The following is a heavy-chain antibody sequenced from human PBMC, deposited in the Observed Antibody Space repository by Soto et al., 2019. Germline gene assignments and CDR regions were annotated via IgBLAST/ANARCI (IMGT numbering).Heavy chain of an antibody. CDR1: GFTFSSYW. D-gene: IGHD5-12*01. V-gene: IGHV3-74*01. CDR2: INSDGSDT. Sequence: PGGSLRLSCTASGFTFSSYWMHWVRQVPGKGPVWVSRINSDGSDTNYADSVKGRFTISRDNAKNTLYLQMNSLRAEDTAVYYCSRGTIRDGSRLFDYWGQGTLLTVFS. J-gene: IGHJ4*02. CDR3: SRGTIRDGSRLFDY.